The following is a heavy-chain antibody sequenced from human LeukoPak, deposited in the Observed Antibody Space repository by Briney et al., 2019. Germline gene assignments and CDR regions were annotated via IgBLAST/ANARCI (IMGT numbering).Heavy chain of an antibody. Sequence: GGSLRLSCAASGFTFSSYEMNWVRQAPGKGLEWVSYISSSGSTIYYADSVKGRFTISRDNAKNSLYLQMNSLRAEDTAVYYCARGYSNPNYYYYYYMDVWGKGTTVTVSS. CDR3: ARGYSNPNYYYYYYMDV. J-gene: IGHJ6*03. CDR2: ISSSGSTI. V-gene: IGHV3-48*03. D-gene: IGHD4-11*01. CDR1: GFTFSSYE.